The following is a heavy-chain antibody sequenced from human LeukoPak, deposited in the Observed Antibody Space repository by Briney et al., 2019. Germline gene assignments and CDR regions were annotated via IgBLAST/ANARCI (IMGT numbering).Heavy chain of an antibody. CDR3: AKDRIPDSGYDIDY. Sequence: PGGSLRLSCAASGFTFSGYGMYWARQAPRKGLEWVAGIYGGGGVIKYADSVKGRFTISRDNSENILYLQMDSLRVEDTAMYYCAKDRIPDSGYDIDYWGQGTLVTVSS. V-gene: IGHV3-23*03. D-gene: IGHD5-12*01. CDR2: IYGGGGVI. J-gene: IGHJ4*02. CDR1: GFTFSGYG.